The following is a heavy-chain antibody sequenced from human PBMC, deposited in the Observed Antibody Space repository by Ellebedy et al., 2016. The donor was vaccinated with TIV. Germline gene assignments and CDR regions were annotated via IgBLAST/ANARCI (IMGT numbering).Heavy chain of an antibody. V-gene: IGHV3-74*01. CDR3: ARDLKGIRVAGPNLDY. D-gene: IGHD6-19*01. Sequence: GGSLRLXXAASGFTFSSYWMHWVRQVPGKGLVWVSRINSDGSNTSYADSVKGRFTISRDNAKNTLYLQMKSLRAEDTAVYYCARDLKGIRVAGPNLDYWGQGTLVTVSS. CDR2: INSDGSNT. J-gene: IGHJ4*02. CDR1: GFTFSSYW.